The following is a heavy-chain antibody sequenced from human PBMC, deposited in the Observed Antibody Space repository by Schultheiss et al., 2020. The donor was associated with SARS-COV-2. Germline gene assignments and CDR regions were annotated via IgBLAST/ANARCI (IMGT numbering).Heavy chain of an antibody. CDR1: GGSLRGYY. CDR3: ARMLRYCSTTSSLTRFDP. V-gene: IGHV4-34*01. CDR2: ISNSGST. Sequence: SQTLSLTCAVYGGSLRGYYWGWIRQPPGKGLERIGEISNSGSTNYNPSLKSRVTISVDTSKNQFSLTLSSVTAADTAVYYCARMLRYCSTTSSLTRFDPWGQGTLVTVSS. J-gene: IGHJ5*02. D-gene: IGHD2-2*01.